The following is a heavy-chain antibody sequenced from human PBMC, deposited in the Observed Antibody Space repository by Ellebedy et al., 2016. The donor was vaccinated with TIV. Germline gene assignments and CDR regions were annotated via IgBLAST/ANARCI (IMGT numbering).Heavy chain of an antibody. CDR3: ARGGYSWLYFDY. J-gene: IGHJ4*02. V-gene: IGHV3-7*01. CDR1: GFTFSTYW. Sequence: GGSLRLSCAASGFTFSTYWMYWVRQAPGKGLEWVASIKEDGSNKHYVDSVKGRFTISRDNAKNTLFLQMDSLGVEDTAVYYCARGGYSWLYFDYWGQGTLVTVSS. CDR2: IKEDGSNK. D-gene: IGHD1-1*01.